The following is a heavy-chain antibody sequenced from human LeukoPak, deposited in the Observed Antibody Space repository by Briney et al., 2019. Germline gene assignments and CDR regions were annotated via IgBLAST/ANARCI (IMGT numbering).Heavy chain of an antibody. V-gene: IGHV1-24*01. J-gene: IGHJ4*02. D-gene: IGHD4-11*01. Sequence: ASVKVSCKISGYTLTELSMHWVRQAPGKGLEWMGGFDPEDGETIYAQKFQGRVTMTEDTSTDTAYMELSSLTSEDTAVYYRAPDLAVTTALDYWGQGTLVTVSS. CDR2: FDPEDGET. CDR3: APDLAVTTALDY. CDR1: GYTLTELS.